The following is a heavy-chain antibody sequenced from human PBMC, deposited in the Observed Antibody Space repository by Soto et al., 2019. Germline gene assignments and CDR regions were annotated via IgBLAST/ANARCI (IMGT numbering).Heavy chain of an antibody. CDR1: GGSISSYY. CDR3: ARSPIAAAGIFDY. CDR2: IYYSGST. Sequence: SETLSLTCTVSGGSISSYYWSWIRQPPGKGLEWIGYIYYSGSTNYNPSLKSRVTISVDTFKNQFSLKLSSVTAADTAVYYCARSPIAAAGIFDYWGQGTLVTVSS. J-gene: IGHJ4*02. D-gene: IGHD6-13*01. V-gene: IGHV4-59*01.